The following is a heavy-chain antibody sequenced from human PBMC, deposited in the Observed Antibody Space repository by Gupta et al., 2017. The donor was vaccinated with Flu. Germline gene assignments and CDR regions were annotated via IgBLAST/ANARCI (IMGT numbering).Heavy chain of an antibody. CDR1: GDSVSSNFVS. Sequence: QVQLQQSGPGLVKPSQTLSLTCAISGDSVSSNFVSWNWIRQSPSRGLEWLGRTSYRSRWYNDYAPSVKSRIIINADTSKNPFSLQLRSVTPEDTALYYCARTAREYTSKSEYYFDYWGQGSLVTVSS. CDR3: ARTAREYTSKSEYYFDY. CDR2: TSYRSRWYN. J-gene: IGHJ4*02. V-gene: IGHV6-1*01. D-gene: IGHD6-6*01.